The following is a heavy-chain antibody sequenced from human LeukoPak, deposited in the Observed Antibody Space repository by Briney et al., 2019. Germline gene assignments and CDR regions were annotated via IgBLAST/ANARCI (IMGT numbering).Heavy chain of an antibody. D-gene: IGHD3-10*01. CDR3: ARPPYGSGSYFDI. CDR2: IRYDGSNK. J-gene: IGHJ3*02. V-gene: IGHV3-30*02. CDR1: GFTFSSYG. Sequence: GGSLRLSCAASGFTFSSYGMHWVRQAPGKGLEWVAFIRYDGSNKYYADSVKGRFTISRDNSKNTLYLQMNSLRAEDTAVYCCARPPYGSGSYFDIWGQGTMVTVSS.